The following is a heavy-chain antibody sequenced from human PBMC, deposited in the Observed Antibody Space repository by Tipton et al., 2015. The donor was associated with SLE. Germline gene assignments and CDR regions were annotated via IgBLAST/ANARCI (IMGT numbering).Heavy chain of an antibody. V-gene: IGHV3-11*01. CDR2: ISSSGSVI. CDR1: AFIFSDYY. D-gene: IGHD3-22*01. Sequence: SLRLSCAASAFIFSDYYMNWLRQAPGKGLEWVAYISSSGSVIYYADSVKGRFTISRDNAKNSLYLQMNSLRAEDTALYYCAKDNDSSGYYYYFDYWGQGTLVTVST. J-gene: IGHJ4*02. CDR3: AKDNDSSGYYYYFDY.